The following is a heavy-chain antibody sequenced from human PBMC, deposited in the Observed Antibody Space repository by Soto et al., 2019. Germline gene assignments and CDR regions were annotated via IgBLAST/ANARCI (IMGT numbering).Heavy chain of an antibody. D-gene: IGHD3-10*01. CDR1: GYTLTELS. J-gene: IGHJ6*02. CDR3: ATGTQLLWFGESKYSYYGMDV. Sequence: QVQLVQSGAEVKKPGASVKVSCKVSGYTLTELSMHWVRQAPGKGLEWMGGFDLEDGETIYAQKFQGRVTMTEDTSTDTAYMELSSLRSEDTAVCYCATGTQLLWFGESKYSYYGMDVWGQGTTVTVSS. V-gene: IGHV1-24*01. CDR2: FDLEDGET.